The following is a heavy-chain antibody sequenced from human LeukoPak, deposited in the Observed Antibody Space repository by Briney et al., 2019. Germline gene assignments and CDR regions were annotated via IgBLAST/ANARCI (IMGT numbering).Heavy chain of an antibody. Sequence: GGSLRLSCAASGFTFSSYSMNWVRQAPGKGLEWVSSISSSSSYIYYADSVKGRFTISRDNAKNSLYLQMNSLRAEDTAVYYCASGVRYSSTLDAFDIWGQGTMVTVSS. V-gene: IGHV3-21*01. CDR1: GFTFSSYS. D-gene: IGHD6-13*01. J-gene: IGHJ3*02. CDR3: ASGVRYSSTLDAFDI. CDR2: ISSSSSYI.